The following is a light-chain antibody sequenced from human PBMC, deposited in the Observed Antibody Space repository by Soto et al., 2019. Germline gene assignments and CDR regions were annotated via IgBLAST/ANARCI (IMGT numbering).Light chain of an antibody. CDR2: GAS. Sequence: EIVFTQSPGTLSVSPGERATLSCRASQSVDSNLAWYQQKPGQAPRLLLYGASTRATDTPARFSGSGSGTDFTLTISRLEPEDFAVYYCQQYGSSPTWTFGQGTKVDIK. V-gene: IGKV3-20*01. CDR3: QQYGSSPTWT. CDR1: QSVDSN. J-gene: IGKJ1*01.